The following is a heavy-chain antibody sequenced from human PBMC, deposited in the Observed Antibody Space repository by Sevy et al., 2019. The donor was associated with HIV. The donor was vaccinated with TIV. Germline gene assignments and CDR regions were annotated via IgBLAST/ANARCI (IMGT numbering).Heavy chain of an antibody. J-gene: IGHJ5*02. CDR3: ARETFYDSSGYYYSWFDP. D-gene: IGHD3-22*01. V-gene: IGHV4-4*07. Sequence: SETLSLTCTVSDGSISSYYWTWIRQPANKELEWTGRISSSGNIKYNPSLKSRVTMSVDTSKNLFCLKLSSVTAADTAVYYCARETFYDSSGYYYSWFDPWGQGTLVTVSS. CDR2: ISSSGNI. CDR1: DGSISSYY.